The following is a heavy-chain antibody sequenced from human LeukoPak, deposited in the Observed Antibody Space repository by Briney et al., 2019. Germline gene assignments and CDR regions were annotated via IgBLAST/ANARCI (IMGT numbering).Heavy chain of an antibody. Sequence: ASVKFSCKASGGTFSSYAISWVRQAPGQGLEWMGGIIPIFGTANYAQKFQGRVTITADESTSTAYMELSSLRSEDTAVYYCARETQYYDSSGYYYLIDYWGQGTLVTVSS. CDR3: ARETQYYDSSGYYYLIDY. V-gene: IGHV1-69*13. J-gene: IGHJ4*02. CDR1: GGTFSSYA. D-gene: IGHD3-22*01. CDR2: IIPIFGTA.